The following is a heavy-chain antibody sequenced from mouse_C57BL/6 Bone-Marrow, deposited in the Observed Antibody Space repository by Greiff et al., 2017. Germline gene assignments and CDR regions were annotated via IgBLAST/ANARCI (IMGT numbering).Heavy chain of an antibody. D-gene: IGHD2-5*01. V-gene: IGHV1-55*01. CDR1: GYTFTSYW. CDR3: ARPYYSNYWYVDV. Sequence: VQLQQPGAELVKPGASVKMSCKASGYTFTSYWITWVKQRPGQGLEWIGEIYPGSGSTNYNEKFKSKATLTVDKSSSTAYMQLSSLTSEDSAVYYCARPYYSNYWYVDVGGTGTTVTVSS. CDR2: IYPGSGST. J-gene: IGHJ1*03.